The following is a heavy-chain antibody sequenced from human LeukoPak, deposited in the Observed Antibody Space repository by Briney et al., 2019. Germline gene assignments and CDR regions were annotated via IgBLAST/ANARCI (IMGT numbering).Heavy chain of an antibody. Sequence: ASVKVSCKASGYTFTGYYMHWVRQAPGQGLEWMGWISAYNGNTNYAQKLQGRVTMTTDTSTSTAYMEPRSLRSDDTAVYYCARGRSSGWYGGYYFDYWGQGTLVTVSS. CDR2: ISAYNGNT. CDR3: ARGRSSGWYGGYYFDY. CDR1: GYTFTGYY. V-gene: IGHV1-18*04. J-gene: IGHJ4*02. D-gene: IGHD6-19*01.